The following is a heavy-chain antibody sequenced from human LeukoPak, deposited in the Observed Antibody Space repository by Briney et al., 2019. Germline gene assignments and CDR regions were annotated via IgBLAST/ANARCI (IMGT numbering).Heavy chain of an antibody. CDR1: GFTVSSNY. V-gene: IGHV3-73*01. J-gene: IGHJ4*02. D-gene: IGHD1-26*01. Sequence: PGGSLRLSCAASGFTVSSNYMSWVRQASGKGLEWVGSIRSKANSYATEYAGSVKGRFTISRDDSKNTAYVQMNSLKTEDTAVYYCSRGPGVGTTDPFDYWGQGTLVTVSS. CDR3: SRGPGVGTTDPFDY. CDR2: IRSKANSYAT.